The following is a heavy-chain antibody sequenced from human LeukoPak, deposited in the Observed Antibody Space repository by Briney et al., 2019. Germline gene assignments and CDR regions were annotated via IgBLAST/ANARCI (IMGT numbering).Heavy chain of an antibody. J-gene: IGHJ4*02. Sequence: ASVKVSCKASGYTFTGYYMHWVRQAPGQGLEWMGWINPNSGGTNYAQKFQGRVTMTRDTSISTAYMELSRPRSDDTAVYYCATGVWWELDSVAHPDYWGQGTLVTVSS. V-gene: IGHV1-2*02. CDR1: GYTFTGYY. D-gene: IGHD1-26*01. CDR2: INPNSGGT. CDR3: ATGVWWELDSVAHPDY.